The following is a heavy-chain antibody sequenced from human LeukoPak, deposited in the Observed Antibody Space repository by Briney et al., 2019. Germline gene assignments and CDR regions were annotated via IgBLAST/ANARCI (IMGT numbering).Heavy chain of an antibody. CDR2: IKQDGSEK. D-gene: IGHD6-19*01. Sequence: GGSLRLSCAASGFTFSSYWMSWVRQAPGKGLEWVANIKQDGSEKYYADSVKGRFTISRDNAKNSLYLQMNSLRAEDTAVYYCASFKWLASNFDYWGQGTLVTVSS. V-gene: IGHV3-7*01. CDR1: GFTFSSYW. CDR3: ASFKWLASNFDY. J-gene: IGHJ4*02.